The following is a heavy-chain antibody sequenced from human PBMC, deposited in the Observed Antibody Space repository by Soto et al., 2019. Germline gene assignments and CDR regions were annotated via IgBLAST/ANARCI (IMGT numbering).Heavy chain of an antibody. Sequence: QVQLVQSGAEVKKPGSSVKVSCKASGGTLSNYAFTWVRQAPGQGLEWMGGIIPIFNTANYAQKFQGRVTITADESTSTAYMEVNSLRSEDTAVYYCARVRPTDYVGNYTNGMDVGGQGTTVTVSS. J-gene: IGHJ6*02. CDR3: ARVRPTDYVGNYTNGMDV. V-gene: IGHV1-69*01. CDR1: GGTLSNYA. D-gene: IGHD4-17*01. CDR2: IIPIFNTA.